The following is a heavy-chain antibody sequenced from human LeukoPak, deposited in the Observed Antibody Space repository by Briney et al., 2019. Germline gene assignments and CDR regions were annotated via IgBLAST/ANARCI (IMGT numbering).Heavy chain of an antibody. CDR3: AKRHYDSSNYFDY. CDR2: ISGSGGST. CDR1: GFTSSSYA. J-gene: IGHJ4*02. Sequence: GGSLRLSCAASGFTSSSYAMSWVRQAPGKGLEWVSAISGSGGSTYYADSVKGRFTISRDNSKNTLYLQMNSLRAEDTAVYYCAKRHYDSSNYFDYWGQGTLVTVSS. V-gene: IGHV3-23*01. D-gene: IGHD3-22*01.